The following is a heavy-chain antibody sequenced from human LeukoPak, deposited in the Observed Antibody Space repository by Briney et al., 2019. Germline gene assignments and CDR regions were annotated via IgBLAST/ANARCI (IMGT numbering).Heavy chain of an antibody. Sequence: QPGGAPRISCAAPGFTFSSFSMTWVRQAPGKGLEWVSHITHNGGATYYADSVKGRFTVSRDNSKNTLYLHMNSLRAEDTAIYYCVRGYISPDYWGQGTLVTVSS. CDR3: VRGYISPDY. D-gene: IGHD3-16*02. V-gene: IGHV3-23*01. CDR2: ITHNGGAT. J-gene: IGHJ4*02. CDR1: GFTFSSFS.